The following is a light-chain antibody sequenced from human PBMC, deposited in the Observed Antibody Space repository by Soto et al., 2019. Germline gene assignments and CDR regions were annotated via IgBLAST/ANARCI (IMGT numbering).Light chain of an antibody. CDR1: QGINNY. V-gene: IGKV1-27*01. CDR3: QNYDSAPRT. CDR2: GAT. Sequence: DIQMTQSPSSLSASVGDRVTITCRASQGINNYLAWYQQKPGRVPQLLIYGATSLQSGVPSRFSGSGSGTDFTLTISSLQAEDFATYYCQNYDSAPRTFGQGTKVEIK. J-gene: IGKJ1*01.